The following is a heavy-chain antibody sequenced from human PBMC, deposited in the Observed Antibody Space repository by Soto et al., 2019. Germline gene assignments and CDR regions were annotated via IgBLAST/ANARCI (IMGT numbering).Heavy chain of an antibody. D-gene: IGHD3-10*01. Sequence: QVHLVQSGAEVKKPGSSVKVSCKTSGGSFNNYAVSWVRQAPGQGLEWMGGIIPNFDTQNYAQKFQDRVTILADESTSTVYMELRSLRSNDTAVYYCAVAMVREILIFESSGMHVWGQGTTVIVSS. CDR1: GGSFNNYA. CDR3: AVAMVREILIFESSGMHV. J-gene: IGHJ6*02. V-gene: IGHV1-69*01. CDR2: IIPNFDTQ.